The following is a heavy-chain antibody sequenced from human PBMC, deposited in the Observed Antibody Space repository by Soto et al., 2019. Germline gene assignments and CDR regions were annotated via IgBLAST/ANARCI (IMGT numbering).Heavy chain of an antibody. CDR3: ARDMKYYYYYGMDV. J-gene: IGHJ6*02. CDR1: GFTFSSYA. Sequence: GSLRLSCAASGFTFSSYAMHWVRQAPGKGLEWVAVISYDGSNKYYADSVKGRFTISRDNSKNTLYLQMNSLRAEDTAVYYCARDMKYYYYYGMDVWGQGTTVTVSS. CDR2: ISYDGSNK. D-gene: IGHD3-16*01. V-gene: IGHV3-30-3*01.